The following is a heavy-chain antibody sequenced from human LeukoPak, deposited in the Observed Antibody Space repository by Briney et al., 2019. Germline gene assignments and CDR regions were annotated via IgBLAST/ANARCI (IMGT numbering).Heavy chain of an antibody. Sequence: GSLLLSCAASGFTVSTHYMTWVRRAPGKGLEWVSVIYSGGSTYYADSVTGRFTISRDNSKNTLYLQMNSLRTEDTAVYYCARLPNYWGQGTLVTVSS. CDR2: IYSGGST. CDR3: ARLPNY. J-gene: IGHJ4*02. V-gene: IGHV3-66*02. CDR1: GFTVSTHY.